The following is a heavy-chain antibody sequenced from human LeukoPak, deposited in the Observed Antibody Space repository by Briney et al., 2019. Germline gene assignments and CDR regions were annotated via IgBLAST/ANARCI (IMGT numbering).Heavy chain of an antibody. V-gene: IGHV3-53*05. CDR3: ARGIWFGELLSIDY. CDR2: IYGGGGT. J-gene: IGHJ4*02. D-gene: IGHD3-10*01. Sequence: PGGSLRLSCAASGFTVSSNYMAWVRQAPGKGLEWVTVIYGGGGTYYADSVKGRFTISRDNSKNTLYLQMNSLRAEDTAVYYCARGIWFGELLSIDYWGQGTLVTVSS. CDR1: GFTVSSNY.